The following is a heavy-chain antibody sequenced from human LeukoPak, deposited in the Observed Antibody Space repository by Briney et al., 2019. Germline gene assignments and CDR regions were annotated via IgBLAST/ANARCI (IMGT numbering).Heavy chain of an antibody. CDR1: GFLFRSYA. CDR3: ARGYSSSYRIDY. J-gene: IGHJ4*02. V-gene: IGHV3-23*01. CDR2: ISSSGGNT. Sequence: GGPLSLPCAASGFLFRSYAMSCVPQAPGKGREWVLDISSSGGNTHYADSVKGRFAISRDNAKNTLYLQMNSLSAEDTAVYYCARGYSSSYRIDYWGQGTLVTVSS. D-gene: IGHD6-6*01.